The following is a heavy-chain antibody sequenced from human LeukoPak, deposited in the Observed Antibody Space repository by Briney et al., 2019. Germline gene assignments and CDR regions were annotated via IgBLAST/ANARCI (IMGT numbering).Heavy chain of an antibody. Sequence: SETLSLTCAVYGGSFSGYYWSWIRQPPGKGLEWIGEIYHGGSTTYNPSLKSRVTISVDTSKNQFSLKLSSVTAADTAVYYCARMGTVLYCSSTSCYWFDPWGQGTLVTVSS. CDR2: IYHGGST. CDR1: GGSFSGYY. V-gene: IGHV4-34*01. D-gene: IGHD2-2*01. J-gene: IGHJ5*02. CDR3: ARMGTVLYCSSTSCYWFDP.